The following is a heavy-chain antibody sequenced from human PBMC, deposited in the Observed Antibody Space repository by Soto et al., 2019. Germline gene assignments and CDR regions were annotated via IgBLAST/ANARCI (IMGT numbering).Heavy chain of an antibody. V-gene: IGHV4-4*02. Sequence: PSETLSLTCAVSGGSISSSNWWSWVRQPPGKGLEWIGEIYHSGSTNYNPSLKSRVTISVDKSKNQFSLKLSSVTAADTAVYYCAREWRSAVAAIYYLYGMDVWGQGTSVTVSS. CDR3: AREWRSAVAAIYYLYGMDV. CDR1: GGSISSSNW. CDR2: IYHSGST. D-gene: IGHD6-19*01. J-gene: IGHJ6*02.